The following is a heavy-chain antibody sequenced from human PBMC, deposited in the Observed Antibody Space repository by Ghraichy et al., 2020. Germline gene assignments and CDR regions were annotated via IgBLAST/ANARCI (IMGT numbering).Heavy chain of an antibody. Sequence: ASVKVSCKTSGYTFTNYGISWVRQAPGQGLEWMGWISSYYGNTNYAQNLQGRVTMTTDTSTSTAYMELRSLRSDDTAVYYCARDLGGSGECDYWGQGTLVTVSS. V-gene: IGHV1-18*01. CDR3: ARDLGGSGECDY. CDR2: ISSYYGNT. J-gene: IGHJ4*02. D-gene: IGHD3-16*01. CDR1: GYTFTNYG.